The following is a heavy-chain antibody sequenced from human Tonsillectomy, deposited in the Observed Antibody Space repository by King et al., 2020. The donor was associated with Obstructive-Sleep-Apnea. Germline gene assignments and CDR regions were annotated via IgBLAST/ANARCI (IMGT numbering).Heavy chain of an antibody. D-gene: IGHD2-2*01. Sequence: EVQLVESGGGLVQPGGSLRLSCAASGFTFSSDAMSWVRQAPGKGLEWVAAISGSGGSTYYADSVKGRFTISRDISKNTLYLQMNSLRAEDTAVYYCANIGYCSSTSCYSHWGQGTLVTVSS. J-gene: IGHJ4*02. V-gene: IGHV3-23*04. CDR2: ISGSGGST. CDR3: ANIGYCSSTSCYSH. CDR1: GFTFSSDA.